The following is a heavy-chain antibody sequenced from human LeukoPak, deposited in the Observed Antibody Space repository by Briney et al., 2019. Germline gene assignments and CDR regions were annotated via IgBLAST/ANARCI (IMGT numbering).Heavy chain of an antibody. D-gene: IGHD2-21*01. CDR2: ISSGSRTI. J-gene: IGHJ4*02. Sequence: GGSLRLSFAASGFSFSGYSMNWVRQAPGKGLDWVSYISSGSRTIFYADSVKGRFTISRDNAKNSLYLQMNSLRAEDTAMYYCVRESIRGTRDFDYWGQGTLVTVSS. CDR3: VRESIRGTRDFDY. V-gene: IGHV3-48*04. CDR1: GFSFSGYS.